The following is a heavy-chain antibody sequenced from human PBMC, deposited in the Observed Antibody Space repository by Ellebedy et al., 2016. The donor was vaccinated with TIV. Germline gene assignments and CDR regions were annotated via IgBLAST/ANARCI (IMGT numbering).Heavy chain of an antibody. V-gene: IGHV3-23*01. J-gene: IGHJ2*01. CDR1: GFTFSRYA. D-gene: IGHD6-13*01. Sequence: GESLKISCEASGFTFSRYAMSWVRQAPGKGLEWVSGLSDDGGQPHYPASARGRFTISRDNSKTTVYLQIKNLRAEDTAVYYCAKEATAAGTAIFHLWGRGTRVIVSS. CDR2: LSDDGGQP. CDR3: AKEATAAGTAIFHL.